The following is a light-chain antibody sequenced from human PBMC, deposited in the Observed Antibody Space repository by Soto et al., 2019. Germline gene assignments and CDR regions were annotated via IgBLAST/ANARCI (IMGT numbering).Light chain of an antibody. CDR2: LNSDGSH. V-gene: IGLV4-69*01. Sequence: LGASVKLTCTLSSGHSSYAIAWHQQQPEKGPRYLMKLNSDGSHSKGDGIPDRFSGSSSGAERYLTISSLQSEDEADYYCQTWGTGIHYVFGTGTKVTVL. J-gene: IGLJ1*01. CDR3: QTWGTGIHYV. CDR1: SGHSSYA.